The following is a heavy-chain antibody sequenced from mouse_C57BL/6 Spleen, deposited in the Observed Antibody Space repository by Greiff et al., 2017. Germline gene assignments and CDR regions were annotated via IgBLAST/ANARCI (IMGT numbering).Heavy chain of an antibody. CDR2: ISYDGSN. V-gene: IGHV3-6*01. D-gene: IGHD2-1*01. CDR1: GYSITSGYY. J-gene: IGHJ3*01. CDR3: ANLYYGNYPFAY. Sequence: EVKLVESGPGLVKPSQSLSLTCSVTGYSITSGYYWNWIRQFPGNKLEWMGYISYDGSNNYNPSLKNRISITRDTSKNQFFLKLNSVTTEDTATYYCANLYYGNYPFAYWGQGTLVTVSA.